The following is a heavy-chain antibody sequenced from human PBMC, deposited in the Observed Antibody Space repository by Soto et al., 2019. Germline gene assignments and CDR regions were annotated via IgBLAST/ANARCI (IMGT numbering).Heavy chain of an antibody. J-gene: IGHJ4*02. CDR2: IKEDGSEQ. D-gene: IGHD3-9*01. Sequence: EVQLVESGGGLVQPGGSLRLSCVVSGLTFSRYWMSWVRHVPGQGLECLANIKEDGSEQYYADSVRGRFTRSGDTTKNSMFLQMNMRRAENTPGYRCARDATYYDIWTLGHWGLGTQVTVST. CDR3: ARDATYYDIWTLGH. V-gene: IGHV3-7*01. CDR1: GLTFSRYW.